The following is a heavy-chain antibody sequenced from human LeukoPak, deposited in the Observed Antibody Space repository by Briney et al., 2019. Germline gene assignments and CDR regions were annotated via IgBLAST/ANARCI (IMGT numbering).Heavy chain of an antibody. J-gene: IGHJ6*03. CDR3: ARIDSGYDRGRYYYYMDV. D-gene: IGHD5-12*01. Sequence: SQTLSLTCTVSGGPISSGSYYWSWIRQPAGKGLEWIGRIYTSGSTNYHPSLKSRVTISVDTSKNQFSLKLRSVTAADTAVYYCARIDSGYDRGRYYYYMDVWGKGTTVTISS. V-gene: IGHV4-61*02. CDR1: GGPISSGSYY. CDR2: IYTSGST.